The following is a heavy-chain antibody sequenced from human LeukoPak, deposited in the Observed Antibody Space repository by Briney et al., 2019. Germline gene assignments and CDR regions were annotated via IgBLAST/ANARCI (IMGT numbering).Heavy chain of an antibody. CDR2: INPSGGST. D-gene: IGHD5-18*01. Sequence: ASVKVSCKASGGTFSSYAISWVRQAPGQGLEWMGVINPSGGSTNYAQKFQGRVTMTRDTSTSTVYMELSSLRSEDTAVYYCARGQLRGYSYGPQKTPYYFDYWGQGTLVTVSS. CDR3: ARGQLRGYSYGPQKTPYYFDY. J-gene: IGHJ4*02. V-gene: IGHV1-46*01. CDR1: GGTFSSYA.